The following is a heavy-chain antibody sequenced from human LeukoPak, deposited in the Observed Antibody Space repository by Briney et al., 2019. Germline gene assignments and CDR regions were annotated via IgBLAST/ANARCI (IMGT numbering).Heavy chain of an antibody. Sequence: ASVKVSCKASGYTFTDYYVHWVRQAPGQGLEWMGRINPKSGGTNYAQKFQGRVTMTRDTSISTAYMELSSLRSEDTAVYYCALFCSVRSSTSCPDYWGQGTLVTVSS. CDR1: GYTFTDYY. J-gene: IGHJ4*02. CDR3: ALFCSVRSSTSCPDY. CDR2: INPKSGGT. V-gene: IGHV1-2*06. D-gene: IGHD2-2*01.